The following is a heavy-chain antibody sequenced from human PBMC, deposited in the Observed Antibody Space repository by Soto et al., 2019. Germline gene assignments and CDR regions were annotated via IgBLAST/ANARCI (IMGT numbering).Heavy chain of an antibody. CDR1: GYTFTDNG. Sequence: QVQLVQSGGEVKKPGASVKVSCKASGYTFTDNGITWVRQAPGQGLERMGWINVYTGNTEYAQKLQGKITMTPDTSTSTAYMELVSLTSDDTAVYYCARAIGGSEYSYIHYWGQGTLVTVSS. D-gene: IGHD5-18*01. CDR2: INVYTGNT. V-gene: IGHV1-18*01. J-gene: IGHJ4*02. CDR3: ARAIGGSEYSYIHY.